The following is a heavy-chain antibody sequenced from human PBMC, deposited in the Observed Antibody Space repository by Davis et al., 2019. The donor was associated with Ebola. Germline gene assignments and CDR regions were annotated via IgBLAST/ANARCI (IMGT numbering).Heavy chain of an antibody. CDR1: GFTVSSNY. D-gene: IGHD3-9*01. CDR2: VYIDGNT. J-gene: IGHJ5*01. Sequence: GESLKISCAASGFTVSSNYMSWVRQAPGKGLEWVSVVYIDGNTYYADSVRGRFTISRDNSKNTLYLQMNSLRAEDTALYHCARVNAVTGYSRFDSWGQGTLVTVSS. V-gene: IGHV3-53*01. CDR3: ARVNAVTGYSRFDS.